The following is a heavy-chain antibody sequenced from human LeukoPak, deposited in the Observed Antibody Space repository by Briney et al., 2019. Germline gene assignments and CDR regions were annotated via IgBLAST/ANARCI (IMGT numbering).Heavy chain of an antibody. D-gene: IGHD3-22*01. CDR3: ARRPHNYYDSSGYYFDP. V-gene: IGHV4-59*01. J-gene: IGHJ5*02. CDR2: IYYSGST. Sequence: SETLPLTCTVSGGPISSYYWRWIRQPPAKGLAWIGYIYYSGSTNYNTSLKSRVTISVDTSKNPFSLKLSSVTAADTAVYYCARRPHNYYDSSGYYFDPWGQGTLVTVSS. CDR1: GGPISSYY.